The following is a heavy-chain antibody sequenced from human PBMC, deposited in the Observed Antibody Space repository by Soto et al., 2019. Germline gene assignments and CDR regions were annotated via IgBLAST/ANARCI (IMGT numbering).Heavy chain of an antibody. CDR1: GFTFSSHG. CDR2: IWYDGRNK. J-gene: IGHJ3*02. CDR3: ARSYRDSSGYPDDAFDI. Sequence: QVRLVESGGGVVQPGRSLRLSCAASGFTFSSHGTHWVRQAPGKGLEWVSIIWYDGRNKYYADSVKGRFTISRDNSKNTLYLQMNGLRAEDTAVYYCARSYRDSSGYPDDAFDIWGQGTMVTVSS. D-gene: IGHD3-22*01. V-gene: IGHV3-33*01.